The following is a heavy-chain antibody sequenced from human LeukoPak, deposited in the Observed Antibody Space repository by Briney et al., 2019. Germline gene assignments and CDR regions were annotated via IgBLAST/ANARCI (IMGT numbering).Heavy chain of an antibody. CDR1: GFTFSTFW. CDR3: AGDGGWYGSAY. D-gene: IGHD6-19*01. J-gene: IGHJ4*02. CDR2: INQGGSEK. Sequence: GGSLRLSCAASGFTFSTFWMTWVRQAPGKGLEWVANINQGGSEKYYVDSVKGRFTISRDNANNSLYLQMNNLRAEDTAVYYCAGDGGWYGSAYWGQGTLVTVSS. V-gene: IGHV3-7*03.